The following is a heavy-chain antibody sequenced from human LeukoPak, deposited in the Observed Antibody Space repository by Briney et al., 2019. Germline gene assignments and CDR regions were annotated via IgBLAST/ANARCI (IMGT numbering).Heavy chain of an antibody. CDR2: ISGSGGST. Sequence: PGGSLRLSCAASGFTFSSYAMSWVRQAPGKGLEWVSAISGSGGSTYYADSVKGRFTISRDNSKNTLYLQMNSLRAEDTAVYYCAKPDFYSSGWSAYFDYWGQGTLVTVSS. CDR1: GFTFSSYA. J-gene: IGHJ4*02. V-gene: IGHV3-23*01. D-gene: IGHD6-19*01. CDR3: AKPDFYSSGWSAYFDY.